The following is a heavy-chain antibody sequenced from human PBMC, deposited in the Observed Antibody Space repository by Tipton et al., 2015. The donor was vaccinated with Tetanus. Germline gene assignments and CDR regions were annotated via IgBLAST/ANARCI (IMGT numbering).Heavy chain of an antibody. J-gene: IGHJ4*02. D-gene: IGHD3-9*01. V-gene: IGHV1-18*01. CDR2: ISAYNGNT. CDR3: ARDYDILTGYSPFDY. CDR1: GYTFTSYG. Sequence: QMQLVQSGAEVKKPGASVKVSCKASGYTFTSYGISWVRQATGQGLEWMGWISAYNGNTNYAQKLQGRVTMTTDTSTSTAYMELRSLRSDDTAVYYCARDYDILTGYSPFDYWGQGTLVTVSS.